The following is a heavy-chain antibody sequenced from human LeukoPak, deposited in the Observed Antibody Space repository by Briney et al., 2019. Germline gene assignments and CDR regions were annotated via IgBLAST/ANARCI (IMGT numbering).Heavy chain of an antibody. D-gene: IGHD2-8*01. CDR2: ITGGGGSA. J-gene: IGHJ4*02. V-gene: IGHV3-23*01. CDR3: AKLYSMSGFPY. Sequence: PGGCLRLSCTASGCTFSDYAMTWVRQAPGKGLEWVSAITGGGGSASYADSVKGRFTISRNNSKNTLYLQMDNLRAEDTAVYHCAKLYSMSGFPYWGQGTLVTVSS. CDR1: GCTFSDYA.